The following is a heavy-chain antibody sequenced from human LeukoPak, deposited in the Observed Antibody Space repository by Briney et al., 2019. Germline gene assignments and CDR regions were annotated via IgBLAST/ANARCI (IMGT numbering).Heavy chain of an antibody. CDR2: INPNSGGT. CDR1: GYTFTGYY. J-gene: IGHJ4*02. V-gene: IGHV1-2*02. D-gene: IGHD3-10*01. CDR3: ARDLSPVVRASPMGY. Sequence: ASVKVSCKASGYTFTGYYMHWVRQAPGQGLEWMGWINPNSGGTNYAQKFQGRVTMTRDTSISTAYMELSRLRSDDTAVYYCARDLSPVVRASPMGYWGQGTLVTVSS.